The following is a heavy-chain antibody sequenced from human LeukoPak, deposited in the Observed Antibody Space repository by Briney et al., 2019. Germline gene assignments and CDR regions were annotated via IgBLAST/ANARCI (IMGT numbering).Heavy chain of an antibody. V-gene: IGHV3-30*03. CDR3: ARDSQRWSLENFYAMDV. D-gene: IGHD1-1*01. J-gene: IGHJ6*02. Sequence: GKSPRLSCAASGFTFSRFGIHWVRQAPGKGLQWVALISYDGSKTYYAASVKDRFTISRDNSKNTLYLQMNSLRTDDTAVYYCARDSQRWSLENFYAMDVWGQGTTVSVSS. CDR2: ISYDGSKT. CDR1: GFTFSRFG.